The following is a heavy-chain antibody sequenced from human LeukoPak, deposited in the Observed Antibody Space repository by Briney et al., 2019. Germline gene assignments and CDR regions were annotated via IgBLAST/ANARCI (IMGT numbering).Heavy chain of an antibody. Sequence: PGGSLRLSCAASGFTSSSYGMHWVRQAPGKGLEWVAFIRYDGSNKYCADSVKGRFTISRDNSKNTLYLQMNSLRAEDTAVYYCAKDVYYYDSSGYGRFDYWGQGTLVTVSS. J-gene: IGHJ4*02. V-gene: IGHV3-30*02. CDR2: IRYDGSNK. D-gene: IGHD3-22*01. CDR3: AKDVYYYDSSGYGRFDY. CDR1: GFTSSSYG.